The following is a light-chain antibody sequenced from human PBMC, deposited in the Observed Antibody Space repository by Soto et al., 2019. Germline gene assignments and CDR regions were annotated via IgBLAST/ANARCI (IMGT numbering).Light chain of an antibody. V-gene: IGLV2-23*01. CDR3: SSYESTSTYV. J-gene: IGLJ1*01. CDR1: SSDVGNYNL. Sequence: QSVLTQPASVSGSPGQSIAISCTGTSSDVGNYNLVSWYQQHSGKAPKLMIYEGTKRPSGVSDRFSGSKSGNTASLTISGLQADDDDDSYCSSYESTSTYVFGTGTNVTVL. CDR2: EGT.